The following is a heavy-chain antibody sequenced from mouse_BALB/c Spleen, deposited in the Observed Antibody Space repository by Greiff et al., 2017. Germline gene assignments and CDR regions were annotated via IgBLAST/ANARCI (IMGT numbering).Heavy chain of an antibody. CDR3: ARDYGSRCFDV. D-gene: IGHD1-1*01. Sequence: VQVVESGGGLVQPGGSRKLSCAASGFTFSSFGMHWVRQAPEKGLEWVAYISSGSSTIYYADTVKGRFTISRDNPKNTLFLQMTSLRSEDTAMYYCARDYGSRCFDVWGAGTTVTVSS. CDR2: ISSGSSTI. J-gene: IGHJ1*01. V-gene: IGHV5-17*02. CDR1: GFTFSSFG.